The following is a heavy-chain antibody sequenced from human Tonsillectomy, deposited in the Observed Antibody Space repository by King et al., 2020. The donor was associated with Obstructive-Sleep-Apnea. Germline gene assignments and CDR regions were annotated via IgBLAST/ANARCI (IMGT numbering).Heavy chain of an antibody. D-gene: IGHD3-10*01. CDR2: IYYSGST. CDR3: ARTIRGVIRGWFDP. Sequence: VQMQESGPGLVKPSQTLSLTCTVSGGSISSGGYYWSWIRQHPGKGLEWIGYIYYSGSTYYNPSLKSRVTISVDTSKNQFSLKLSSVTAADTAVYYCARTIRGVIRGWFDPWGQGTLVTVSS. J-gene: IGHJ5*02. CDR1: GGSISSGGYY. V-gene: IGHV4-31*03.